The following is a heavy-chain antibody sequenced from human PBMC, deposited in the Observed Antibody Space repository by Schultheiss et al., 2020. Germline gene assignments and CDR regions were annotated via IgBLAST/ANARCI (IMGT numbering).Heavy chain of an antibody. D-gene: IGHD6-19*01. CDR3: AKGGIAVAGTVHDY. CDR1: GFTFDDYA. V-gene: IGHV3-9*01. J-gene: IGHJ4*02. Sequence: GGSLRLSCAASGFTFDDYAMHWVRQAPGKGLEWVSGISWNSGSIGYADSVKGRFTISRDNSKNTLYLQMNSLRAEDTAVYYCAKGGIAVAGTVHDYWGQGTLVTVSS. CDR2: ISWNSGSI.